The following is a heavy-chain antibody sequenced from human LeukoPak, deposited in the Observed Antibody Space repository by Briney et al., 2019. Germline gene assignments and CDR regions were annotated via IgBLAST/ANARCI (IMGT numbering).Heavy chain of an antibody. D-gene: IGHD3-10*01. V-gene: IGHV4-61*02. CDR2: IYTSGST. CDR3: ARGIYYGSGSYYTSHMDV. CDR1: GDSLSSGSYY. J-gene: IGHJ6*03. Sequence: SETLSLTCTVSGDSLSSGSYYWSWIWQPAGKGLEWIGRIYTSGSTNYNPSPKSRVTISVDTSKNQFSLKLSSVTAADTTVYYCARGIYYGSGSYYTSHMDVWGKGTTVTISS.